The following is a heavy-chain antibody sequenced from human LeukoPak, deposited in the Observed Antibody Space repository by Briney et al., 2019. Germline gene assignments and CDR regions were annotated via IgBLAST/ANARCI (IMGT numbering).Heavy chain of an antibody. CDR3: ARGGKDY. V-gene: IGHV4-59*01. J-gene: IGHJ4*02. CDR1: GGSISSYY. CDR2: IYYSGST. Sequence: SETLSLTCTVSGGSISSYYWSWIRQPPGKGLEWIGYIYYSGSTNYNPSLKSRVTISVDTSKNQFSLKLSSVTAEDTAVYYCARGGKDYWGQGTLVTVSS.